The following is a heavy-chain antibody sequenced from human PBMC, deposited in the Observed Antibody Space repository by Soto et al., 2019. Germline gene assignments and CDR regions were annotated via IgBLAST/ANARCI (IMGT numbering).Heavy chain of an antibody. V-gene: IGHV3-11*06. CDR3: TRGPPGGSYFHPTA. J-gene: IGHJ4*02. D-gene: IGHD1-26*01. Sequence: GGSLRLSCAASGFTLSDYYMSWVRQAPGKGLEWVSYISGRSSSYTNYADSVRGRFTISRDNAQNSLYLQMNSLRVEDTAMYYCTRGPPGGSYFHPTAWGQGTLVTVSS. CDR2: ISGRSSSYT. CDR1: GFTLSDYY.